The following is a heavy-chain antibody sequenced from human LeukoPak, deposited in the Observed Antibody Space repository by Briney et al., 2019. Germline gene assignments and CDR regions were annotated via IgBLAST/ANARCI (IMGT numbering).Heavy chain of an antibody. CDR1: GYTFTGYY. CDR3: ARDQTGMDV. Sequence: GASVKVSCKASGYTFTGYYMHWVRQAPGQGLEWMGWINPNSGGTNYGQRFVGRVTMTRDTSISIVYMELSRLRSDDTAVYYCARDQTGMDVWGQGTTVTVSS. CDR2: INPNSGGT. V-gene: IGHV1-2*02. J-gene: IGHJ6*02.